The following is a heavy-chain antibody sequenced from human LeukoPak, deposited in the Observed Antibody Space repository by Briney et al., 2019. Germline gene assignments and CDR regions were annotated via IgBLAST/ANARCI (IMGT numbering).Heavy chain of an antibody. CDR3: ARFLSTTWFLNWFDP. CDR1: GDSVSSKSAA. CDR2: TYYRSKWYN. J-gene: IGHJ5*02. D-gene: IGHD6-13*01. V-gene: IGHV6-1*01. Sequence: SQTLSLTCAISGDSVSSKSAAWNWIRQSPSRGLEWLGRTYYRSKWYNDYAESVKSRITINPDTSKNQFSLQLNSVTPEDTAVHYCARFLSTTWFLNWFDPWGQGTRVTVSS.